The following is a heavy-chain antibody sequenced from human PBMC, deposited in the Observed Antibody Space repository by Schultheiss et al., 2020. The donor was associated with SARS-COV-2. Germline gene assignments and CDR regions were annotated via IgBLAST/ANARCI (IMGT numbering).Heavy chain of an antibody. CDR1: GGSISSGSYY. CDR3: ARDQYSSGWGYYYYYGMDV. V-gene: IGHV4-39*07. CDR2: IYYSGST. D-gene: IGHD6-19*01. Sequence: SETLSLTCTVSGGSISSGSYYWSWIRQPPGKGLEWIGYIYYSGSTYYNPSLKSRVTISVDTSKNQFSLKLSSVTAADTAVYYCARDQYSSGWGYYYYYGMDVWGQGTTVTVSS. J-gene: IGHJ6*02.